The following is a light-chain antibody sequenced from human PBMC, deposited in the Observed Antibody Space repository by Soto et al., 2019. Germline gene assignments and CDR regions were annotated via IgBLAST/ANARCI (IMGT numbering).Light chain of an antibody. CDR3: QQSYSVPRIT. J-gene: IGKJ1*01. CDR1: QDIDTY. CDR2: FAS. Sequence: DIQMTQSPSSLSAFVGDRVTITCRASQDIDTYVNWYQYKTGEAPKLLIYFASTLQTGVPDRFSGSGAGTDFTLTITNLQPEDVGIYYCQQSYSVPRITFGPGTKVNIK. V-gene: IGKV1-39*01.